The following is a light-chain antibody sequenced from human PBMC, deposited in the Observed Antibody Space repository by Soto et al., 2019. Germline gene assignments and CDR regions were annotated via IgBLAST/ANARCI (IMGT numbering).Light chain of an antibody. Sequence: DIQMTQSPSSLSAAVGERVTITCRASQSISSYLNWYQQKPGKAPKLLIYAASSLQSGVPSRFSGSGSGTDFTLTISSLQPEDFATYYCQQSYSTPDTFGGGTKVDIK. CDR1: QSISSY. CDR2: AAS. CDR3: QQSYSTPDT. V-gene: IGKV1-39*01. J-gene: IGKJ4*01.